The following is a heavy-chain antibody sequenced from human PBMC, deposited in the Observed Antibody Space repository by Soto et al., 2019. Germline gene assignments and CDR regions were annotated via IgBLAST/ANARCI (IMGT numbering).Heavy chain of an antibody. CDR3: ARGGRRYDSSGYYLDY. J-gene: IGHJ4*02. CDR1: GGTFSSYA. V-gene: IGHV1-69*01. D-gene: IGHD3-22*01. Sequence: QVQLVQSGAEVKKPGSSVKVSCKASGGTFSSYAISWVRQAPGQGLEWMGGIITIFGTANYAQKFQGRVTITAEESTSTAYMELSSLRSEDTAVYYCARGGRRYDSSGYYLDYWGQGTLVTVSS. CDR2: IITIFGTA.